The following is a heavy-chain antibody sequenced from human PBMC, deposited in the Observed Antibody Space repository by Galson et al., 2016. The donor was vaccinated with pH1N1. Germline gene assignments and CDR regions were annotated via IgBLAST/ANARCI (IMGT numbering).Heavy chain of an antibody. J-gene: IGHJ4*02. CDR2: MHDSGGT. V-gene: IGHV4-4*09. CDR1: GDSISNYY. Sequence: SETLSLTCIVSGDSISNYYWSWIRQPPGKGLEWIAYMHDSGGTNYNPSLKSRVTMSVDTSRTQFSLKLSAVTAADTAVYYCVITGATTGGYWGQGTLVTVSS. D-gene: IGHD4-11*01. CDR3: VITGATTGGY.